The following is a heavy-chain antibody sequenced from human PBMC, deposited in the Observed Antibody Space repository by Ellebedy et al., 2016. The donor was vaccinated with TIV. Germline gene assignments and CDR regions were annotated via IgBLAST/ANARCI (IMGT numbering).Heavy chain of an antibody. CDR2: LYYRGYN. CDR1: GGSTDGYY. V-gene: IGHV4-59*01. D-gene: IGHD3-9*01. J-gene: IGHJ6*02. CDR3: ARVHEYKDILTADWHFGMDV. Sequence: MPSETLSLTCPVPGGSTDGYYWTWIRPPPGRGRAWIGYLYYRGYNNYIPSFMSRVTISIDTSKNQVSLKLFSVTTADTAVYFCARVHEYKDILTADWHFGMDVWGQGTTVTVSS.